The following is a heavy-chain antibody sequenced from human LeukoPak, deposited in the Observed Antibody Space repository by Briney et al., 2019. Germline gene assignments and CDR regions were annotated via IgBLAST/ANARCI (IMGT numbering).Heavy chain of an antibody. D-gene: IGHD6-13*01. Sequence: SSETLSLTCTVSGGSISSYYWSWIRQPPGKGLEWIGYIYYSGSTNYNPSLKSRVTISVDTSKNQFSLKLSSVTAADTAVYYCARDSSSWRTGRYYYYYYMDVWGKGTTVTISS. CDR1: GGSISSYY. V-gene: IGHV4-59*01. CDR3: ARDSSSWRTGRYYYYYYMDV. J-gene: IGHJ6*03. CDR2: IYYSGST.